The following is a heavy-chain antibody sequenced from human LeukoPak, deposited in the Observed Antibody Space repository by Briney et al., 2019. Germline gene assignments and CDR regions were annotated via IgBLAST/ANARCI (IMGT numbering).Heavy chain of an antibody. J-gene: IGHJ4*02. D-gene: IGHD5-12*01. Sequence: GESLKISCKGSGYSFTIYWIAWVRQMPGKGLEWMGTIYPGDSDTTYSPSFQGQVTISADKSISAAYLQWSSLKASDTAMYYCARQNSGYVNWGQGTLVIVSS. CDR2: IYPGDSDT. CDR3: ARQNSGYVN. V-gene: IGHV5-51*01. CDR1: GYSFTIYW.